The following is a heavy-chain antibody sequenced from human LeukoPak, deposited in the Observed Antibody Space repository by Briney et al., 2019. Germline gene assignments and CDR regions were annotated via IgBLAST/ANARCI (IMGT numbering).Heavy chain of an antibody. CDR1: GGSISSGGYY. J-gene: IGHJ3*02. CDR2: IYYSGST. Sequence: SETLSLTCTVSGGSISSGGYYWSWIRQHPGKGLEWIGYIYYSGSTYYNPSLKSRVTISVDTSKNQFSLKLSSVTAADTAVYYCARGRSGYYGSGSYYQGAFDIWGQGTMVTVSS. CDR3: ARGRSGYYGSGSYYQGAFDI. D-gene: IGHD3-10*01. V-gene: IGHV4-31*03.